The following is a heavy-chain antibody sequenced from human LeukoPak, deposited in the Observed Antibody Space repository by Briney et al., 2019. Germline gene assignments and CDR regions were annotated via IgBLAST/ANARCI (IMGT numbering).Heavy chain of an antibody. V-gene: IGHV1-69*13. CDR2: IIPIFGTA. CDR3: TRERKSGIAAFDY. J-gene: IGHJ4*02. D-gene: IGHD6-13*01. CDR1: GGTFSSYA. Sequence: SVKVSCKASGGTFSSYAISWVRQAPGQGLEWMGGIIPIFGTANYAQKFQGRVTITADESTSTAYMELSSLRSEDTAVYYCTRERKSGIAAFDYWGQGTLVTVSS.